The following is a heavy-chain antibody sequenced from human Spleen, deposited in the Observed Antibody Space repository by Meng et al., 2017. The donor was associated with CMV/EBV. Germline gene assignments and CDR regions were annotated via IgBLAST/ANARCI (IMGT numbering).Heavy chain of an antibody. J-gene: IGHJ4*02. D-gene: IGHD3-10*01. CDR2: INPSGGST. V-gene: IGHV1-46*01. Sequence: QVQVVQPGAELRKPGASVKVSCKASGDTFTDYYMHWVRQAPGQGLEWMGIINPSGGSTSYAQKFQGRVTMTRDTSTSTVYMELSSLRSEDTAVYYCARELLLWDFDYWGQGTLVTVSS. CDR3: ARELLLWDFDY. CDR1: GDTFTDYY.